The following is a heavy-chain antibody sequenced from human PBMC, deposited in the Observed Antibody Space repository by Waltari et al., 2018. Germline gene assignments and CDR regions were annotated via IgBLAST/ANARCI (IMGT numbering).Heavy chain of an antibody. V-gene: IGHV4-34*01. CDR2: INHSGST. D-gene: IGHD1-26*01. J-gene: IGHJ6*02. CDR3: ASAKLGAYYYYYYGMDV. Sequence: QVQLQQWGAGLLKPSETLSLTCAVYGGSFSGYYWSWIRQPPGKGLEWIGEINHSGSTNYNPSLKSRVTISVDTSKNQFSLKLSSVTAADTAVYYCASAKLGAYYYYYYGMDVWGQGTTVTVSS. CDR1: GGSFSGYY.